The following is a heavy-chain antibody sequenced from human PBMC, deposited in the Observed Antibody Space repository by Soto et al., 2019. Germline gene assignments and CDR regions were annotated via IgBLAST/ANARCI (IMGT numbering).Heavy chain of an antibody. J-gene: IGHJ4*02. Sequence: ASVKVSCKTSEYTFSIYAVHWVRQAPGQRVEWVGWINPGNGNTKYSEKFQGRVTLSGVASASTVYMELSSLRSEDTAVYYCARDLGGAADIWGQGTLVTVSS. CDR1: EYTFSIYA. D-gene: IGHD1-26*01. CDR2: INPGNGNT. CDR3: ARDLGGAADI. V-gene: IGHV1-3*01.